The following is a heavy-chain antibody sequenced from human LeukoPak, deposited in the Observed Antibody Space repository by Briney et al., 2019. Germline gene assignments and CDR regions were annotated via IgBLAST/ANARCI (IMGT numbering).Heavy chain of an antibody. CDR2: IYLGGKT. V-gene: IGHV4-4*02. CDR3: ARHMATPGTRGFDS. Sequence: SETLSLTCAVSGGSISSANWWSWVRQPPGKGLEWIGEIYLGGKTNYNPSLKSRVTISIDTSKNQFSLKLIPVTAADTALYYCARHMATPGTRGFDSWGQGTLVTVSS. CDR1: GGSISSANW. D-gene: IGHD5-24*01. J-gene: IGHJ4*02.